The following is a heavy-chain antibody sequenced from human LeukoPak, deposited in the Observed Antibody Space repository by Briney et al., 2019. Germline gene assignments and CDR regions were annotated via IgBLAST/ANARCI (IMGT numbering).Heavy chain of an antibody. D-gene: IGHD1-14*01. Sequence: GSLRHLRSAPGFKVSYLAMNWVRQAPGKGLEGVPVISGSGDSIYSVDSVKGRFTISRDNSKNTLYLQMNSLRAEDTAVYYCAKDRQIASRPVFDYWGQGTLVTVSS. CDR1: GFKVSYLA. CDR3: AKDRQIASRPVFDY. CDR2: ISGSGDSI. V-gene: IGHV3-23*01. J-gene: IGHJ4*02.